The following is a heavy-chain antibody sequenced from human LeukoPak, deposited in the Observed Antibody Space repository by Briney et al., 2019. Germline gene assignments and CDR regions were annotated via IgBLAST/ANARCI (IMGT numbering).Heavy chain of an antibody. CDR1: GFTFSSYE. V-gene: IGHV3-48*03. CDR2: ISSTGTTI. CDR3: ARGPSIAARYDAFDI. Sequence: GGSLRLSCGASGFTFSSYEMNWVRQAPGKGLEWVSYISSTGTTIYYADSVKGRFTISRDNAKNSLHLQMNSLRAEDTAVYYCARGPSIAARYDAFDIWGQGTMVTVSS. D-gene: IGHD6-6*01. J-gene: IGHJ3*02.